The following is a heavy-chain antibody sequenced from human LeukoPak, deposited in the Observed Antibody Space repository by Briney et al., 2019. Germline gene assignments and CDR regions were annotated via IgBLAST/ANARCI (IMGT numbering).Heavy chain of an antibody. J-gene: IGHJ5*02. CDR2: IYTSGST. CDR3: ARAIGIDGYYYGSGSHLGWFDP. D-gene: IGHD3-10*01. V-gene: IGHV4-4*07. CDR1: GGSISSYY. Sequence: SETLSLTCTVSGGSISSYYWSWIRQPAGKGLEWIGRIYTSGSTNYNPSLKSRVTISVDTSKNQFSLKLSSVTAADTAVYYCARAIGIDGYYYGSGSHLGWFDPWGQGTLVTVSS.